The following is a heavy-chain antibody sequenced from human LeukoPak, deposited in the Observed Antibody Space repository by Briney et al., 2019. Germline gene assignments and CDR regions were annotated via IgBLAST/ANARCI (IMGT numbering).Heavy chain of an antibody. CDR3: AKSGGYSYVENFDY. V-gene: IGHV1-69*05. J-gene: IGHJ4*02. D-gene: IGHD5-18*01. CDR1: GGTFSSYA. Sequence: ASVKVSCKASGGTFSSYAISGVRQAPGQGLEGMGVIIPIFGTANYAQKLQGRVTITTDESTSTAYMELSSLRSEDTAVYYCAKSGGYSYVENFDYWGQGTLVTVSS. CDR2: IIPIFGTA.